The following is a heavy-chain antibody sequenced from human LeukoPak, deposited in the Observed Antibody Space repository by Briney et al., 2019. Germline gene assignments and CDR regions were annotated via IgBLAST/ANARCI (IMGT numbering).Heavy chain of an antibody. CDR1: GYSISSGYY. J-gene: IGHJ4*02. D-gene: IGHD5-12*01. CDR3: ARDRDSGYEN. CDR2: IYHSGST. Sequence: SETLSLTCTVSGYSISSGYYWGWIRQPPGKGLEWIGSIYHSGSTYYNPSLKSRVTISVDTSKNQFSLKLSSVTAADTAVYYCARDRDSGYENWGQGTLVTVSS. V-gene: IGHV4-38-2*02.